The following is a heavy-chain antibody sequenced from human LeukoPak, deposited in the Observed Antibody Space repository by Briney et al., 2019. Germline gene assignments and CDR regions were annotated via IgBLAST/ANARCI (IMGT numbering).Heavy chain of an antibody. CDR1: GFTVSSNY. D-gene: IGHD3-22*01. Sequence: PGGSLRLSCAASGFTVSSNYMSWVRQAPGKGLEWVSVIYSGGSAYYADSVKGRVTISRDNTKNRLYLHMNSLRAEDTAVYYCARFVINSSGYYDYFDYWGQGTLVTVYS. V-gene: IGHV3-66*01. J-gene: IGHJ4*02. CDR3: ARFVINSSGYYDYFDY. CDR2: IYSGGSA.